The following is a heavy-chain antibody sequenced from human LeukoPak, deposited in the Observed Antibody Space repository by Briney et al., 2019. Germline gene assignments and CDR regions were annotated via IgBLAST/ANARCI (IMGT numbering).Heavy chain of an antibody. D-gene: IGHD1-26*01. Sequence: ASVKVSCKASGYSGYHMHWVRQAPGHGLEWMGGINPYSGATTYAQKFQGRVTLTGDTSINTAYMELSRLTSDDTALYYCARGAYSGSYLFFDYWGQGTLVTVSS. CDR1: GYSGYH. J-gene: IGHJ4*02. V-gene: IGHV1-2*02. CDR3: ARGAYSGSYLFFDY. CDR2: INPYSGAT.